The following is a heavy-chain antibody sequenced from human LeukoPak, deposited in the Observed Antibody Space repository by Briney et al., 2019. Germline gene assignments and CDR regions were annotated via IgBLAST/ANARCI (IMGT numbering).Heavy chain of an antibody. Sequence: PSETLSLTCAVYGGSFSGYYWSWIRQPPGKGLEWIGEINHSGSTNYNPSLRSRVTISVDTSKNQFSLKLSSVTAADTAVYYCARLRRYYYGGNTFDYWGQGTLVTVSS. CDR1: GGSFSGYY. D-gene: IGHD4-23*01. CDR3: ARLRRYYYGGNTFDY. J-gene: IGHJ4*02. V-gene: IGHV4-34*01. CDR2: INHSGST.